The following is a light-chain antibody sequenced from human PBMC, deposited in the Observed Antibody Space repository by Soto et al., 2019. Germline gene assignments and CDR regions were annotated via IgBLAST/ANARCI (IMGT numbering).Light chain of an antibody. J-gene: IGKJ2*01. CDR1: QSVSSSY. V-gene: IGKV3-20*01. Sequence: EIVLTQSPGTLSLSPGERATLSCRASQSVSSSYLVWYQQKPGQAPRLLIYGASSRATGIPDRFSGSGSGTDFTLTISRLEPEDFAVYYCQQYGSLPYTFGQVTKLEIK. CDR2: GAS. CDR3: QQYGSLPYT.